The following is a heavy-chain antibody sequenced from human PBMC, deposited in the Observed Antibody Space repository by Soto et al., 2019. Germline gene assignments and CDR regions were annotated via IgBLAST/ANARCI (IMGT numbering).Heavy chain of an antibody. Sequence: GGSLRLSCAASGFTFSSYAMSWVRQAPGKGLEWVSAISGSGGSTYYADSVKGRFTISRDNSKNTLYLQMNSLRAEDTAVYYCAKDTLPITMVRGVIINGNWFDPWGQGTPVTVSS. J-gene: IGHJ5*02. V-gene: IGHV3-23*01. CDR3: AKDTLPITMVRGVIINGNWFDP. CDR1: GFTFSSYA. D-gene: IGHD3-10*01. CDR2: ISGSGGST.